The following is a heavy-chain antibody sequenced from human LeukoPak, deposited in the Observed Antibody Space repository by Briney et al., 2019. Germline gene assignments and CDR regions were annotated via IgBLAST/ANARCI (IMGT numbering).Heavy chain of an antibody. V-gene: IGHV4-38-2*01. CDR1: GYSISSGYY. CDR2: IYHSGST. D-gene: IGHD2-15*01. J-gene: IGHJ3*02. CDR3: AKPPGEGSRLDAFDI. Sequence: QSSETLSLTCAVSGYSISSGYYWAWIRQPPGKGLEWIGSIYHSGSTYYNPSLKSRVTISVDTSKNQFSLKLSSVTAADTAVYYCAKPPGEGSRLDAFDIWGQGTMVTVSS.